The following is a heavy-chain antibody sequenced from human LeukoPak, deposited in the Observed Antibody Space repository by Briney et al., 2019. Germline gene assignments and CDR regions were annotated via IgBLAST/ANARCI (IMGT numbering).Heavy chain of an antibody. Sequence: SETLSLTRALSGFSISSGYYWRWMRQPPGKGLEWIGSIYHSGSTHYNPSLKSRVTISVDTSKNQFSLKLSSVTAADTAVYYCARNGTNNYFDYWGQGTLVTVSS. J-gene: IGHJ4*02. D-gene: IGHD2-2*01. CDR1: GFSISSGYY. V-gene: IGHV4-38-2*01. CDR3: ARNGTNNYFDY. CDR2: IYHSGST.